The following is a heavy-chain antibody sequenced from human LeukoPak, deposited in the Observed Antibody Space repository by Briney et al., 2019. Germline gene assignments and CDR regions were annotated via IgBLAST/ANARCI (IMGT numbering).Heavy chain of an antibody. D-gene: IGHD6-19*01. J-gene: IGHJ4*02. CDR2: ISWNSETI. V-gene: IGHV3-9*01. Sequence: PGGSLRLSCAASGFTFDDYAIHWVRQAPGKGLEWVSGISWNSETIFYADSVKGRFTISRDNAKNSLYLQMNSLRAEDTALYYCAKSRQWLSNFDSWGQGTLVTVSS. CDR3: AKSRQWLSNFDS. CDR1: GFTFDDYA.